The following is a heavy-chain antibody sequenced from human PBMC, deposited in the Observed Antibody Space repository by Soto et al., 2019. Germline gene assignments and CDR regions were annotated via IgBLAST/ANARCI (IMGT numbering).Heavy chain of an antibody. CDR3: AKVYLVTPAPHLPYPYGMDV. CDR2: ISHDGSTT. D-gene: IGHD2-15*01. CDR1: GFTFSIYG. V-gene: IGHV3-30*18. J-gene: IGHJ6*02. Sequence: GGSLRLSCAASGFTFSIYGMHWVRQAPGQGLEWVSLISHDGSTTDYADSVKGRFTISRDNSMHTLYLQMNSLRAEDTALYYCAKVYLVTPAPHLPYPYGMDVWGPGTTVTVSS.